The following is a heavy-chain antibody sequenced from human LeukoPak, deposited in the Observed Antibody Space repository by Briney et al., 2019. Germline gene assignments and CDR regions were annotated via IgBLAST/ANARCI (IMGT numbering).Heavy chain of an antibody. Sequence: TSETLSLTCTVSGGSITTYYWSWIRRPPEKGLEWIGYIYYTRSTIYNPSLKSRVTISVDTSNNQFSLKLTSVTAADTAVYYCARRVGGFGYFDYWGQGTLVTVSS. V-gene: IGHV4-59*01. CDR2: IYYTRST. CDR1: GGSITTYY. D-gene: IGHD3-10*01. CDR3: ARRVGGFGYFDY. J-gene: IGHJ4*02.